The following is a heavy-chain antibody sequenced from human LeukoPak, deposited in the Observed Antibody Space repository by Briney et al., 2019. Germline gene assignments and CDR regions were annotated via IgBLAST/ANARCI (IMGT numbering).Heavy chain of an antibody. D-gene: IGHD2-2*01. CDR1: GFTFSSYA. CDR2: ISSNGGST. V-gene: IGHV3-64D*06. Sequence: GRSLGLSCAASGFTFSSYAMHWVRQAPGKGLEYVSAISSNGGSTYYADSVKGRFTISRDNSKNTLYLQMSSLRAEDTAVYYCVKDHDCSSTSCYDWFDPWGQGTLVTVSS. CDR3: VKDHDCSSTSCYDWFDP. J-gene: IGHJ5*02.